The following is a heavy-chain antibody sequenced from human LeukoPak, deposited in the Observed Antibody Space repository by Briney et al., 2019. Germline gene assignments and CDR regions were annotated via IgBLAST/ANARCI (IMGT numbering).Heavy chain of an antibody. CDR1: GFSFSNYD. Sequence: GGSLRLSCEASGFSFSNYDMNWVRQAPGKGLEWVAYITRTSSTMHYADSVKGRFTISRDNAKNSLYLQMNSLRVEDTAVYYCARDASHRSRCSHFDWWGRGTLVTVSS. J-gene: IGHJ4*02. CDR2: ITRTSSTM. V-gene: IGHV3-48*01. D-gene: IGHD1-14*01. CDR3: ARDASHRSRCSHFDW.